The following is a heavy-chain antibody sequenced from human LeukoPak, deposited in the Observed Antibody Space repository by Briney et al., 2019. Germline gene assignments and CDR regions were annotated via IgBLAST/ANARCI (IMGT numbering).Heavy chain of an antibody. CDR2: IWYDGSNK. CDR3: ARDTRGTTTFWNYFDY. CDR1: GFTFNSYA. J-gene: IGHJ4*02. V-gene: IGHV3-33*01. Sequence: PGRSLRLSCAASGFTFNSYAMHWVRQAPGKGLEWVALIWYDGSNKYYADSVKGRSTISRDNSKNTLYLQMNSLRAEDTAVYYCARDTRGTTTFWNYFDYWGQGTLVTVSS. D-gene: IGHD2/OR15-2a*01.